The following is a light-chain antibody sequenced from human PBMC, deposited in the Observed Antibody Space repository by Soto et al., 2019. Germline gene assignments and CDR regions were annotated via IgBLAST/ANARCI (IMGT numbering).Light chain of an antibody. V-gene: IGLV2-23*02. CDR2: EVS. CDR3: WSYAGSFPYV. CDR1: SSDVGSYTL. Sequence: QSALTQPASVSWSPGQSITISCTGISSDVGSYTLVSWYQQHPGKVPKLMIYEVSKRPSGVSVRFSGSRSGNTASLTISGLQAEDEADYFCWSYAGSFPYVFGTGTKVTV. J-gene: IGLJ1*01.